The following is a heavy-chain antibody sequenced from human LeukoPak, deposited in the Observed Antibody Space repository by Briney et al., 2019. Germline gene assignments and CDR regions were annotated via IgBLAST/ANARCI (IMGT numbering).Heavy chain of an antibody. V-gene: IGHV4-30-2*01. CDR2: IYHSGST. CDR3: ARVNYDILTGYYNYFDY. D-gene: IGHD3-9*01. Sequence: SETLCLTCAVSGGSISSGGYSWSWIRQPPGKGLEWIGYIYHSGSTYYNPSLKSRVTISVDRSKNQFSLKLSSVTAADTAVYYCARVNYDILTGYYNYFDYWGQGTLVTVSS. J-gene: IGHJ4*02. CDR1: GGSISSGGYS.